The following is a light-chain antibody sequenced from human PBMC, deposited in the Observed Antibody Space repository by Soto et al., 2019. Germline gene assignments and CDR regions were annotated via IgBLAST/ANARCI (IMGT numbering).Light chain of an antibody. CDR3: QSYDSSNRGV. V-gene: IGLV6-57*02. J-gene: IGLJ3*02. Sequence: NFMLTQPHSVSESPGKTVTISCTGSSGSIASNYVQWYQQRPGSAPTTVIYEDNQRPSGVPDRFSGSIDSSSNSASLTISGLKTEGEADYYCQSYDSSNRGVFGGGTKLTVL. CDR2: EDN. CDR1: SGSIASNY.